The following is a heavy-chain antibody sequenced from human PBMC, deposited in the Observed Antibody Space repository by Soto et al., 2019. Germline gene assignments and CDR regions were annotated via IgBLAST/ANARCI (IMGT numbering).Heavy chain of an antibody. CDR1: GGSFSGYY. CDR3: ARGPMGRYSYGYYYYYYMDV. Sequence: QVQLQQWGAGLLKPSETLSLTCAVYGGSFSGYYWSWIRQPPGKGLEWIGEINYSGSTNYNPSLTSRVTRPVDTAKRQFSLRLSSVTAGDTTVYYCARGPMGRYSYGYYYYYYMDVWGKGTTVSVSS. CDR2: INYSGST. V-gene: IGHV4-34*01. J-gene: IGHJ6*03. D-gene: IGHD5-18*01.